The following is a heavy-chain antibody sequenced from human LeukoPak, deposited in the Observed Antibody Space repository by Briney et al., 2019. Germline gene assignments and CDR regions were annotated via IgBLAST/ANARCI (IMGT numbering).Heavy chain of an antibody. CDR2: ISGSGGST. D-gene: IGHD4-23*01. Sequence: TGGSLRLSCAASGFTFSSYAMSWVRQAPGKGLEWVSAISGSGGSTYYADSVKGRFTTSRDNSKNTLYLQMNSLRAEDTAVYYCAKTQLRWTAGYWGQGTLVTVSS. J-gene: IGHJ4*02. V-gene: IGHV3-23*01. CDR1: GFTFSSYA. CDR3: AKTQLRWTAGY.